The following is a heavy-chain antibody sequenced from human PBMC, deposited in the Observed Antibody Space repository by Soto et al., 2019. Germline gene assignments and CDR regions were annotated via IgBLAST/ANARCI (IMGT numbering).Heavy chain of an antibody. CDR2: ILKDGSNR. CDR1: EFTFSNYG. J-gene: IGHJ6*02. Sequence: QVQLVESGGGVVQPGRSLRLSCAASEFTFSNYGMHWVRQAPGKGLEWVAVILKDGSNRYHADSVKDRFIISRDNSKNTLYLQMNGLRAEDTAVYYCARDDEYSGNGMDVWGQGTTVTVS. D-gene: IGHD3-10*01. V-gene: IGHV3-33*01. CDR3: ARDDEYSGNGMDV.